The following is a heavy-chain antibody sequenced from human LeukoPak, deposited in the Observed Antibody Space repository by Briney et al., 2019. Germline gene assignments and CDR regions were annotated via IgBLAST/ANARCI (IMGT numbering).Heavy chain of an antibody. CDR3: AGSIVEAGSTYYFDS. V-gene: IGHV3-48*02. D-gene: IGHD6-19*01. CDR2: ISSSSGTI. J-gene: IGHJ4*02. CDR1: GFTFSSYG. Sequence: GGSLRLSCAASGFTFSSYGMHWVRQAPGKGLEWISYISSSSGTIYYADSVKGRFTISRDNAKNSLYLQVNSLRDEDAAVYFCAGSIVEAGSTYYFDSWGQGTLVTVSS.